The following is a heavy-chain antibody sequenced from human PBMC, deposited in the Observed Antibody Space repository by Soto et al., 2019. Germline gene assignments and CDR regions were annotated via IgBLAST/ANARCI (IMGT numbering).Heavy chain of an antibody. J-gene: IGHJ6*02. V-gene: IGHV1-69*13. Sequence: SVKVSCKASGGTFSSYAISWVRQAPGQGLEWMGGIIPIFGTANYAQKFQGRVTITADESTSTAYMELSSLRSEDTAVYYCARDRKGITGTIYYYYGMDVWGQGTTATVSS. D-gene: IGHD1-20*01. CDR1: GGTFSSYA. CDR2: IIPIFGTA. CDR3: ARDRKGITGTIYYYYGMDV.